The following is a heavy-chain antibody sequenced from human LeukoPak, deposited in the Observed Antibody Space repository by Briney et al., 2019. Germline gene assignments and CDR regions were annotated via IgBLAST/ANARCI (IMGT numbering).Heavy chain of an antibody. CDR2: ISWNSGSI. CDR1: GFTYDDYA. CDR3: AKDIQTLYYYGMDV. J-gene: IGHJ6*02. V-gene: IGHV3-9*01. Sequence: PGGSLRLSCAASGFTYDDYAMHWVRQAPGKGLEWVSGISWNSGSIGYADSVKGRFTISRDNAKNSLYLQMNSLRAEDTALYYCAKDIQTLYYYGMDVWGQGTTVTVSS.